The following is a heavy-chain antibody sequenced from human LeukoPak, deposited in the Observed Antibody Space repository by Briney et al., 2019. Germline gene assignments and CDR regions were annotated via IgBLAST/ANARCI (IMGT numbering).Heavy chain of an antibody. CDR1: GGSLNDHY. J-gene: IGHJ5*02. CDR3: AKTGQSGFSFDP. V-gene: IGHV4-34*01. CDR2: GSDIGGT. D-gene: IGHD3-3*01. Sequence: SETLSPTCAVYGGSLNDHYWSWIRQSPWRGLEWIGEGSDIGGTKFSPSLKSRVSISADTSKNQFSLKLTSMTAADTAVYYCAKTGQSGFSFDPWGQGTLVTVSS.